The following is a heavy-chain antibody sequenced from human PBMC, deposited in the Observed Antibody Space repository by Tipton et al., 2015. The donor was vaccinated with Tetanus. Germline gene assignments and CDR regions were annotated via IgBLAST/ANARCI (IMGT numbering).Heavy chain of an antibody. Sequence: SLRLSCAASGFTFSRYAMNWVRQAPGEGLEWVSSISGGDNTKYYADSVKGRFSISRDNSKNTLYLQMNSLRAEDTAVYYCAKAAVAGTVSRFDYWGQGTLVTVSS. D-gene: IGHD6-19*01. J-gene: IGHJ4*02. CDR3: AKAAVAGTVSRFDY. CDR2: ISGGDNTK. V-gene: IGHV3-23*01. CDR1: GFTFSRYA.